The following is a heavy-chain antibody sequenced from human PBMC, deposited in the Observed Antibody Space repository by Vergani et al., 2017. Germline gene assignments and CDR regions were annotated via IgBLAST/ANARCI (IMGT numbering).Heavy chain of an antibody. D-gene: IGHD3-3*01. Sequence: EVQLVESGGGLVQPGGSLRLSCAASGFTFSSYSMNWVRQAPGKGLEWVSYISSSSSTIYYAGSVKGRFTISRDDAKNSLYLQMNSLRAEDTAVYYCAREVGTLEWLLSFEYYYYGMDVWGQGTTVTGAS. CDR1: GFTFSSYS. CDR2: ISSSSSTI. CDR3: AREVGTLEWLLSFEYYYYGMDV. J-gene: IGHJ6*02. V-gene: IGHV3-48*01.